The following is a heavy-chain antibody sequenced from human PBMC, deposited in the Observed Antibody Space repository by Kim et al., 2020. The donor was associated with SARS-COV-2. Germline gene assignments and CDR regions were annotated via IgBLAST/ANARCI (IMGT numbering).Heavy chain of an antibody. CDR3: ARDPFRGSLDY. J-gene: IGHJ4*02. Sequence: GGSLRLSCVVSGFTFSNSWMSWVRQVPGKGLEWVANINEPGSDKYYVDSLEGRFIISRDNAKNSLYLQMNSLRVEDTAVYFCARDPFRGSLDYWGQGALVTVSS. V-gene: IGHV3-7*01. CDR2: INEPGSDK. CDR1: GFTFSNSW. D-gene: IGHD3-10*01.